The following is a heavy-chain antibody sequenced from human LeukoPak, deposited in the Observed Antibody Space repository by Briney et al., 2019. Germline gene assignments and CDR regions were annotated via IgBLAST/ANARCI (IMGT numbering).Heavy chain of an antibody. V-gene: IGHV4-34*01. CDR2: VNYSGGS. CDR3: AIRLTTSRLATATTWFDP. Sequence: SETLSLTCAFHGESFDGFYWNWIRQSPGKGLEWLGEVNYSGGSDYNPALESRIAISADASKRQFSLKLTSVTAADTAVYYCAIRLTTSRLATATTWFDPWGQGTLVSVSS. CDR1: GESFDGFY. J-gene: IGHJ5*02. D-gene: IGHD1-1*01.